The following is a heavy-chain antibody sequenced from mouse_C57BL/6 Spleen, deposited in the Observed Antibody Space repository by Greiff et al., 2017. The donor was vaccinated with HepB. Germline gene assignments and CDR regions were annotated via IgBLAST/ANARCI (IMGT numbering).Heavy chain of an antibody. CDR2: IDPSDSYT. CDR1: GYTFTSYW. CDR3: ARWRHYDFYAMDY. D-gene: IGHD1-1*02. Sequence: VQLQQPGAELVMPGASVKLSCKASGYTFTSYWMHWVKQRPGQGLEWIGEIDPSDSYTNYNQKFKGKSTLTVDKSSSTAYMQLSSLTSEDSAVYYCARWRHYDFYAMDYWGQGTSVTASS. V-gene: IGHV1-69*01. J-gene: IGHJ4*01.